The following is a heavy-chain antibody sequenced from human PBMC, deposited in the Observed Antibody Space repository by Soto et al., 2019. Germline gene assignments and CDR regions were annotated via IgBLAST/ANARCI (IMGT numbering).Heavy chain of an antibody. CDR1: GYTFTGYY. V-gene: IGHV1-2*04. CDR3: ARGLSDTSVYSESGMDV. Sequence: ASVKVSCKASGYTFTGYYIHWVRLAPGQGLEWMGWINPNSGGTNYAQKFQGWVTMTRDTSIRTAYMELRRLRSDDTAVYYCARGLSDTSVYSESGMDVWGQGSTVTVSS. J-gene: IGHJ6*02. D-gene: IGHD6-19*01. CDR2: INPNSGGT.